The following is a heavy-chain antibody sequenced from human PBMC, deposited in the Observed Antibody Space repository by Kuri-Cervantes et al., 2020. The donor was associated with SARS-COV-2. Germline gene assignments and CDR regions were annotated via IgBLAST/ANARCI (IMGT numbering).Heavy chain of an antibody. CDR1: GGTFSSYA. D-gene: IGHD1-26*01. CDR3: AREDRGGATFDY. V-gene: IGHV1-69*04. J-gene: IGHJ4*02. CDR2: IIPILGIA. Sequence: SVKVSCKASGGTFSSYAISWVRQAPGQGLEWMGRIIPILGIANYAQKFQGRVTIAADKSTSTAYMELSSLRSEDTAVYYCAREDRGGATFDYWGQGTLVTVSS.